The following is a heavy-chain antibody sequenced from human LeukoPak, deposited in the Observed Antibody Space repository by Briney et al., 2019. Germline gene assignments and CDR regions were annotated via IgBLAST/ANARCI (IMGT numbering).Heavy chain of an antibody. J-gene: IGHJ4*02. Sequence: PGGSLRLSCGASGFTFSSYWMTWARQAPGKGLEWVANIKQDGGQEYYVDSVRGRFTISRDNAKNSLYLQMNSLKAEDTAVYYCARSGPYHLPPRPIDYWGQGTLVTVS. CDR2: IKQDGGQE. D-gene: IGHD2-2*01. CDR3: ARSGPYHLPPRPIDY. V-gene: IGHV3-7*01. CDR1: GFTFSSYW.